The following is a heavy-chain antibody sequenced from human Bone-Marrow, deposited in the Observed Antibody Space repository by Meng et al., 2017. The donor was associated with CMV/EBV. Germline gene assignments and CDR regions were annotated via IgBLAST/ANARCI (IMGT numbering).Heavy chain of an antibody. CDR3: ARSWEGQQPIDY. CDR2: IYYSGST. D-gene: IGHD6-13*01. CDR1: GGSISSSSYY. Sequence: QLTEPGQGLVKPSETPSPTCTVSGGSISSSSYYWGWIRQPPGKGLEWIGTIYYSGSTYYNPSLKSRVTISVDTSKNQFSLKLSSVTAADTAVYYCARSWEGQQPIDYWGQGTLVTVSS. J-gene: IGHJ4*02. V-gene: IGHV4-39*07.